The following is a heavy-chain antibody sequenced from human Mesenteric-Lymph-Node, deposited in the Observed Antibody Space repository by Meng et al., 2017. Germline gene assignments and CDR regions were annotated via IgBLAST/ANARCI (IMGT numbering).Heavy chain of an antibody. CDR1: GGSISSSSYY. V-gene: IGHV4-39*01. CDR2: VVYSGTT. CDR3: ARHHHSPTFDY. Sequence: QLQLQGSGPGLVKPSETLSLTCTVSGGSISSSSYYWAWIRQPPGEGLEWIGSVVYSGTTYYTSSLKSRVSISVDTSKNQFSLKLSSVTAADTAVYYCARHHHSPTFDYWGQGTLVTVSS. J-gene: IGHJ4*02. D-gene: IGHD1-14*01.